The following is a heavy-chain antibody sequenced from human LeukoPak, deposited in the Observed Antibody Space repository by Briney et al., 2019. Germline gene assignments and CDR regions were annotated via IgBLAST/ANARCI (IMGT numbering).Heavy chain of an antibody. CDR2: IKQDESEK. V-gene: IGHV3-7*05. Sequence: GGSLRLSCAASGFSFSSYWMSWVRQAPGKGLQWVAYIKQDESEKYYVDSVKGRFTISRDNAKNSLYLQMNSLRAGDTALYYCARERTYYYDSNPDYFDYWGQGTLVTVSS. J-gene: IGHJ4*02. CDR1: GFSFSSYW. D-gene: IGHD3-22*01. CDR3: ARERTYYYDSNPDYFDY.